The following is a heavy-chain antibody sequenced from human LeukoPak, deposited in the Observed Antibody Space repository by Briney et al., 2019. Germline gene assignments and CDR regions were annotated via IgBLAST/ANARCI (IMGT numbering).Heavy chain of an antibody. CDR2: IYTSGST. J-gene: IGHJ3*02. Sequence: PSETLSLTCAVYGGSFSGYYWSWIRQPAGKGLEWIGRIYTSGSTNYNPSLKSRVTISVVTSKNQFSLKLTSVTAADTAVYYCARGPYKYDGSGAFDIWGQGTMVTVSS. V-gene: IGHV4-59*10. CDR3: ARGPYKYDGSGAFDI. CDR1: GGSFSGYY. D-gene: IGHD3-22*01.